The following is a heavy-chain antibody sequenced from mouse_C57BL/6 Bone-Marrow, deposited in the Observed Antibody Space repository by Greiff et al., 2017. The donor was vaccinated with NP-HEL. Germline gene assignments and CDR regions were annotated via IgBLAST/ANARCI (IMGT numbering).Heavy chain of an antibody. CDR1: GYTFTDYY. D-gene: IGHD2-5*01. Sequence: EVQLQQSGPVLVKPGASVTMSCKASGYTFTDYYMNWVKQSHGKSLEWIGVINPYNGGDSYIQKFKGKATLTVDKSSSTTYMELNSLTSEDSAVYYCAREEISNYDYFDYWGQGTTLTVSS. J-gene: IGHJ2*01. CDR2: INPYNGGD. V-gene: IGHV1-19*01. CDR3: AREEISNYDYFDY.